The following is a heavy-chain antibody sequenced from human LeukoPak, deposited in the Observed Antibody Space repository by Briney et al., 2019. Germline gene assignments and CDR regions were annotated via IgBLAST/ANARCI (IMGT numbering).Heavy chain of an antibody. CDR2: ISGSGGST. Sequence: GGSLRLSCAATGFTFSSYAMSWVRQAPGKGLEWVSAISGSGGSTYYADSVKGRFTISRDNSKNTLYLQMNSLRAEDTAVYYCAKDRGRYCSSTSCPNVNWFDPWGQGTLVTVSS. CDR3: AKDRGRYCSSTSCPNVNWFDP. CDR1: GFTFSSYA. D-gene: IGHD2-2*01. J-gene: IGHJ5*02. V-gene: IGHV3-23*01.